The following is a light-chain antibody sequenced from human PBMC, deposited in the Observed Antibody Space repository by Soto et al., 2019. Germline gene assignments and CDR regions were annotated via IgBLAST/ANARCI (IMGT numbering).Light chain of an antibody. CDR2: WAS. V-gene: IGKV4-1*01. J-gene: IGKJ2*01. Sequence: DIVMSQSPDSLAVSLGERATINCKSSQNVSYSSNDKNYLAWYQQKAGQPPKLLIYWASTRESGVPDRLSGSGSGTDFSLTISSLQAEDVAVYYCQQYHSTPYSFGQGTKLEIK. CDR1: QNVSYSSNDKNY. CDR3: QQYHSTPYS.